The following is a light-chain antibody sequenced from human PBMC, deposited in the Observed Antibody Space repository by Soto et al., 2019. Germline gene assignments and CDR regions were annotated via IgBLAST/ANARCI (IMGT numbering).Light chain of an antibody. CDR1: QGISNY. V-gene: IGKV1-8*01. J-gene: IGKJ2*01. CDR3: QQYNSFPQT. CDR2: RAS. Sequence: AIRMTQSPSSFSASTGDRVTITCRATQGISNYLAWYQQKPGKAPKLLIYRASVLESGVPSRFIGGRSGTNVSLTISYLQSEDFATYYCQQYNSFPQTFGQGTKLEIK.